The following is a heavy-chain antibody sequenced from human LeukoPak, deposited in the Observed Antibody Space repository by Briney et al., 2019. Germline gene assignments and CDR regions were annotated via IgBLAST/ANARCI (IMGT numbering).Heavy chain of an antibody. J-gene: IGHJ3*02. CDR3: ARPYSSGWYTGDAFDI. CDR1: GYTFTGYY. Sequence: ASVKVSCKASGYTFTGYYMHWVRQAPGQGLEWMGWINPNSGGTNYAQKFQGWVTMTRDTSISTAYMELSSLRSEDTAVYYCARPYSSGWYTGDAFDIWGQGTMVTVSS. CDR2: INPNSGGT. V-gene: IGHV1-2*04. D-gene: IGHD6-19*01.